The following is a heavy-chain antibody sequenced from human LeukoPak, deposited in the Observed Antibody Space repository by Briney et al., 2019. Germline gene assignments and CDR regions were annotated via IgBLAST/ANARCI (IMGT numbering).Heavy chain of an antibody. J-gene: IGHJ4*02. CDR2: IIPIFGTA. CDR1: GYTLTSYD. D-gene: IGHD3-10*01. CDR3: ARGGPDYYGSGSFFDY. Sequence: SVKVSCKASGYTLTSYDINWVRQATGQGLEWMGGIIPIFGTANYAQKFQGRVTITTDESTSTAYMELSSLRSEDTAVYYCARGGPDYYGSGSFFDYWGQGTLVTVSS. V-gene: IGHV1-69*05.